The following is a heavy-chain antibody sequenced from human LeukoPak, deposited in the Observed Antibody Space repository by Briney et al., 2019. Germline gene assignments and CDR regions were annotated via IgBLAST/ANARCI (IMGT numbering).Heavy chain of an antibody. J-gene: IGHJ4*02. CDR3: ARGGGGIAVAGRDFDY. V-gene: IGHV1-8*01. CDR1: GYTFTSYD. D-gene: IGHD6-19*01. Sequence: ASVKVSCKASGYTFTSYDINWVRQATGQGLEWMGWMNPNSGNTGYAQKFQGRVTMTRNTSISTAYMELSSLRSEDTAVYYCARGGGGIAVAGRDFDYWGPGTLVTVSS. CDR2: MNPNSGNT.